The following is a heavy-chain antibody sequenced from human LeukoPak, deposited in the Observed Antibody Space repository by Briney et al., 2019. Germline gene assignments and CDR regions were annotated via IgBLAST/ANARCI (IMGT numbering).Heavy chain of an antibody. CDR1: GYTFTSSG. J-gene: IGHJ4*02. D-gene: IGHD3-22*01. Sequence: ASVKVSCKASGYTFTSSGISWVRQAPGQGLEWMGLISAYNGNTNYAQKLQGRVTMTTDTSTSTAYMELRSLRSDDTAVYYCAREERYYYDSSGYQNLHYWGQGTLVTVSS. CDR2: ISAYNGNT. V-gene: IGHV1-18*01. CDR3: AREERYYYDSSGYQNLHY.